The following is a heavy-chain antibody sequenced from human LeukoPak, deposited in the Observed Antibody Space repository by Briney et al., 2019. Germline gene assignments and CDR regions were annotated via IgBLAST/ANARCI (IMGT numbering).Heavy chain of an antibody. J-gene: IGHJ4*02. V-gene: IGHV1-18*01. CDR3: ARDRRVVATISSYFDF. Sequence: ASVTVSCKTSGYTFIGFGISWVRQAPGQGLEWVGWISIYHGSTDYSKKFQGRVTMTTDTSTNTVYMDLRGLKSDDTAVYYCARDRRVVATISSYFDFWGQGTLVTVSS. CDR2: ISIYHGST. D-gene: IGHD5-12*01. CDR1: GYTFIGFG.